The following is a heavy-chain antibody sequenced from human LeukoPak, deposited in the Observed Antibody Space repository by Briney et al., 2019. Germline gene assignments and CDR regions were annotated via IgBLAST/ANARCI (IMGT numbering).Heavy chain of an antibody. D-gene: IGHD6-13*01. V-gene: IGHV4-34*01. CDR1: GGSFSGYY. Sequence: PSETLSLTCAVYGGSFSGYYWSWIRQPPGKGPEWIGEINHSGSTNYNPSLKSRVSISVDTSKNQFSLKLSSVTAADTAVYYCARGPHIAAAGTGRFWNYWGQGTLVTVSS. J-gene: IGHJ4*02. CDR3: ARGPHIAAAGTGRFWNY. CDR2: INHSGST.